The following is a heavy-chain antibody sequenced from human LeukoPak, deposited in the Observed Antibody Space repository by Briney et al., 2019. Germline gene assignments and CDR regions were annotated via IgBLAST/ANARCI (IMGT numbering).Heavy chain of an antibody. D-gene: IGHD3-22*01. CDR3: ARDGEYYDSSGYPDY. V-gene: IGHV3-30-3*01. Sequence: PGGSLRLSCAASGFTFSSYAMHWVRQAPGKGLEWVAVISYDGSNKYYADSVKGRFTISRDNSKNTLYLQMNSLRAEDTAVYYCARDGEYYDSSGYPDYWGQGTLVSVSS. CDR2: ISYDGSNK. J-gene: IGHJ4*02. CDR1: GFTFSSYA.